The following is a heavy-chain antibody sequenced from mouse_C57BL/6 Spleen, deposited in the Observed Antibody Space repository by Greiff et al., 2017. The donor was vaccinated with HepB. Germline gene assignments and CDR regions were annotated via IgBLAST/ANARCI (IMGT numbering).Heavy chain of an antibody. CDR2: IDPSDSYT. J-gene: IGHJ1*03. Sequence: VQLQQPGAELVRPGTSVKLSCKASGYTFTSYWMHWVKQRPGQGLEWIGVIDPSDSYTNYNQKFKGKATLTVDTSSSTAYMQLSSLTSEDSAVYYCARGVIAYGSSYGYFDVWGTGTTVTVSS. CDR1: GYTFTSYW. V-gene: IGHV1-59*01. D-gene: IGHD1-1*01. CDR3: ARGVIAYGSSYGYFDV.